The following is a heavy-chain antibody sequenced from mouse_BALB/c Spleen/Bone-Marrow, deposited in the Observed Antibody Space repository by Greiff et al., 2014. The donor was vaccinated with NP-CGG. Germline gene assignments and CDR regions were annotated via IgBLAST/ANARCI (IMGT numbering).Heavy chain of an antibody. Sequence: EVKLVESGGGLVKPGGSLKLSCAASGVTFSDYYMYWVRQTPEKRLEWVATISDGGSYTYYPDSVKGRFTISRDNAKNNLFLQLSSLKSEDTAMYYCAREVSMDYWGQGTSVTVSS. CDR3: AREVSMDY. CDR2: ISDGGSYT. CDR1: GVTFSDYY. J-gene: IGHJ4*01. V-gene: IGHV5-4*02.